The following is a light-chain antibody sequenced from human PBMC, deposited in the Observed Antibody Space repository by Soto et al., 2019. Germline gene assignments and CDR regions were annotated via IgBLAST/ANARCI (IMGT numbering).Light chain of an antibody. CDR3: HQYNTYPWT. Sequence: DIQMTQSPSTLSASVGDRVTIACRASQSIRSWLAWYQQKPGKAPRLLICKASSLDTGVPSRFSGSGSGTELTLTISSRQPCDFASYYCHQYNTYPWTFGQGTKVEIK. J-gene: IGKJ1*01. CDR2: KAS. CDR1: QSIRSW. V-gene: IGKV1-5*03.